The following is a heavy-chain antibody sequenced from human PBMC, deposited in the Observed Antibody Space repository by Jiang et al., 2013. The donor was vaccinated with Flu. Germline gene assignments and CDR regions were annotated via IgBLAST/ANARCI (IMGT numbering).Heavy chain of an antibody. V-gene: IGHV5-51*01. J-gene: IGHJ4*02. Sequence: EWMGIIYPGDSDTRYSPSLPGQVTISADKSISTAYLQWSSLKASDTAMYYCARPPGSYYGYSSGWFDYWGQGTLVTVSS. D-gene: IGHD6-19*01. CDR3: ARPPGSYYGYSSGWFDY. CDR2: IYPGDSDT.